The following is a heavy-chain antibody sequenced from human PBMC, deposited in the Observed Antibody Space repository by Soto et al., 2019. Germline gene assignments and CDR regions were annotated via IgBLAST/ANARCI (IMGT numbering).Heavy chain of an antibody. CDR2: ISVDGSST. CDR1: GFSFSSYV. CDR3: AREDESSGHAGTFHH. J-gene: IGHJ1*01. V-gene: IGHV3-30-3*01. D-gene: IGHD3-22*01. Sequence: QVQLVESGGGVVQPGRSLRLSCTASGFSFSSYVMHWVRQGPGEGLEWLAGISVDGSSTHYADSVKGRFTISRDNSKNTLYLQMDSLTAEETTVYYCAREDESSGHAGTFHHWGQGTLVTVSS.